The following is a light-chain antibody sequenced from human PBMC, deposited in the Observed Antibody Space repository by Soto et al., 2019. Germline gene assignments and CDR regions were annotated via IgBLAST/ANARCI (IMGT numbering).Light chain of an antibody. J-gene: IGLJ1*01. V-gene: IGLV2-14*01. Sequence: QSALTQPASVSGSPGQSITISCTGTSSDVGGYAYVSWYQQYPGKAPKLVISEVSNRPSGISHRFSGSRSGNTASLTISGLQAEDEAHYYCSSYTSSRAYVFGIGTKLTVL. CDR1: SSDVGGYAY. CDR2: EVS. CDR3: SSYTSSRAYV.